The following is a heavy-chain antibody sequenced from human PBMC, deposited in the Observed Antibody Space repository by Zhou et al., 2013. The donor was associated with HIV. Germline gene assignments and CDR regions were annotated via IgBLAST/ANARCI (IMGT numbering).Heavy chain of an antibody. V-gene: IGHV1-18*01. J-gene: IGHJ6*03. CDR1: GYSFDTYV. Sequence: QVQLVQSGGEVKNPGASVKVSCRTSGYSFDTYVINWVRQAPGQGLEWMGWISVYNGDTQYAQKFQGRVTVTTDIPSNTAYMDLTSLTADDTAVYYCARGHGFYQYMDVWGQGTTVTVSS. CDR2: ISVYNGDT. CDR3: ARGHGFYQYMDV. D-gene: IGHD3-10*01.